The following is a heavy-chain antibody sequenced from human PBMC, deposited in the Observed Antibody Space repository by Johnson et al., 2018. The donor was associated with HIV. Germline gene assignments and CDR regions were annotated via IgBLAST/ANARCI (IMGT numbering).Heavy chain of an antibody. J-gene: IGHJ3*02. CDR3: AKVALTTVTTPGRDAFDI. CDR1: GFTFSRYA. V-gene: IGHV3-30*04. D-gene: IGHD4-17*01. Sequence: QVQLVESGGGVVQPGRSLRLSCAASGFTFSRYAMHWVRQAPVKGLEWVAVISYDGSNKYYADSVKARFTISRDNSKNTLYLQMNSLRAEDTAVYYCAKVALTTVTTPGRDAFDIWGPGTMVTVSS. CDR2: ISYDGSNK.